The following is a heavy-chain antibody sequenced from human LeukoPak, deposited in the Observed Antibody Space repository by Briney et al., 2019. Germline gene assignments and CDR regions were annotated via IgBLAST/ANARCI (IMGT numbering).Heavy chain of an antibody. D-gene: IGHD3-3*01. CDR2: IYHGDSDT. J-gene: IGHJ4*02. CDR1: GYSFTSYW. V-gene: IGHV5-51*01. Sequence: GESLKISCKGSGYSFTSYWIGWVRQMPGKGLEWIGIIYHGDSDTRYSPSFQGQVTISADKSISTAYLQWSSLKASDTAMYYCARPIVPNDYDFWSGYFYWGQGTLVTVSS. CDR3: ARPIVPNDYDFWSGYFY.